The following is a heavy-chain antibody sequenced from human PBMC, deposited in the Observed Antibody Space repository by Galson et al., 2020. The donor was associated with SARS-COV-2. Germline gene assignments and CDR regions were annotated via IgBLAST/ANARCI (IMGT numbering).Heavy chain of an antibody. Sequence: GGSLRLSCAASGFTFSSYGMHWVRQAPGKGLEWVAVIWYDGSNNYYADSVKGRFTISRDNSKNTLYLQMNSLRAEDTAVYYCAGGYSYGYGVNYWGQGTLVTVSS. CDR3: AGGYSYGYGVNY. CDR1: GFTFSSYG. J-gene: IGHJ4*02. V-gene: IGHV3-33*01. D-gene: IGHD5-18*01. CDR2: IWYDGSNN.